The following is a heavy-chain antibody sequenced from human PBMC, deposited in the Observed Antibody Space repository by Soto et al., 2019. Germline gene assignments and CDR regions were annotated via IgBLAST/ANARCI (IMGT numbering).Heavy chain of an antibody. CDR1: GFTFSSYS. D-gene: IGHD1-26*01. CDR2: ISSSSSTI. CDR3: ARTTIVGATAFDI. V-gene: IGHV3-48*04. Sequence: GGSLRLSCAASGFTFSSYSMNWVRQAPGKGLEWVSYISSSSSTIYYADSVKGRFTISRDNAKNSLYLQMNSLRAEDTAVDYCARTTIVGATAFDIWGQGTMVTVSS. J-gene: IGHJ3*02.